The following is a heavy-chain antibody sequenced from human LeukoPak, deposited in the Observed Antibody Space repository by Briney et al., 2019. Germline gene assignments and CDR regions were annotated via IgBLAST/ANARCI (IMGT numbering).Heavy chain of an antibody. CDR1: GFTFSSYA. CDR3: AKDHYRSGKQGNWFDP. CDR2: ISGSGGST. D-gene: IGHD3-3*01. V-gene: IGHV3-23*01. Sequence: GGSLRLSCAASGFTFSSYAMSWVRQAPGKGLEWVSAISGSGGSTYYADSVKGRFTISRDNTKNTLYLQMNSLRAEDTAVYYCAKDHYRSGKQGNWFDPWGQGTLVSVSS. J-gene: IGHJ5*02.